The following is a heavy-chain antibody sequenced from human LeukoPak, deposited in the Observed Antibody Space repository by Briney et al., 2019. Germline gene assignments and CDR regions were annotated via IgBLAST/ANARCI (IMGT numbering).Heavy chain of an antibody. J-gene: IGHJ3*02. D-gene: IGHD1-26*01. CDR2: IYHSGST. V-gene: IGHV4-38-2*02. Sequence: SETLSLTCTVSGYSISSGYYWGWIRHPPGKGLEWIGSIYHSGSTYYNPSLKSRVTISVDTSKNQFSLKLSSVTAADTAVYYCAAPGVGATTDAFDIWGQGTMVTVSS. CDR1: GYSISSGYY. CDR3: AAPGVGATTDAFDI.